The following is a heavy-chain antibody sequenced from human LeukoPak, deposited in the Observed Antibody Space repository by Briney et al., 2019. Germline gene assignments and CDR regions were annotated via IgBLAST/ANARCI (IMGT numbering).Heavy chain of an antibody. J-gene: IGHJ4*02. D-gene: IGHD6-19*01. CDR2: IKQDGSEK. Sequence: PGGSLRLSCAASRFTFSSYWMNWVRQAPGKGLEWVANIKQDGSEKYYVDSVKGRFTISRDNAKNSLYLQMNSLRAEDTAVYYCARDTAGMDYWGQGTLVTDSS. CDR3: ARDTAGMDY. CDR1: RFTFSSYW. V-gene: IGHV3-7*01.